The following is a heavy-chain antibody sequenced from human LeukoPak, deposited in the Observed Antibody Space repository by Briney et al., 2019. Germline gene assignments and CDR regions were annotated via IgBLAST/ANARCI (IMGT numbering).Heavy chain of an antibody. J-gene: IGHJ4*02. CDR2: IIPIFGTA. V-gene: IGHV1-69*05. Sequence: SVKVSCKASGGTFSSYAISWVRQAPGQGLEWMGRIIPIFGTANYAQKFQGRVTITTDESTSTAYMELSSLRSEDTAVCYCARVAYYYDSSGYYYDFDYWGQGTLVTVSS. D-gene: IGHD3-22*01. CDR1: GGTFSSYA. CDR3: ARVAYYYDSSGYYYDFDY.